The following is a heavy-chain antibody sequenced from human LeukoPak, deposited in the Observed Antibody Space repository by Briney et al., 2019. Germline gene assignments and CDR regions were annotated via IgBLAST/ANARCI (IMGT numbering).Heavy chain of an antibody. J-gene: IGHJ5*02. V-gene: IGHV1-69*13. Sequence: SVKVSCKASGGTFSSYAISWARQAPGEGLEWMGGIIPIFGTANYAQKFQGRVTITADESTSTAYMELSILRSADTAVYYSAGHDFWSGSWFDPSGDGTLVTASS. CDR3: AGHDFWSGSWFDP. CDR1: GGTFSSYA. CDR2: IIPIFGTA. D-gene: IGHD3-3*01.